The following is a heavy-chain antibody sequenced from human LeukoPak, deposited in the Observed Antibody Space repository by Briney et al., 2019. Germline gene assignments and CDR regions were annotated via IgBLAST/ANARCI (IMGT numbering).Heavy chain of an antibody. CDR3: AKDRGFGFGECEVWFDP. V-gene: IGHV3-7*03. D-gene: IGHD3-10*01. CDR2: IKKDVSEK. J-gene: IGHJ5*02. CDR1: GFTFGNFW. Sequence: GGSLRLSCEPSGFTFGNFWMGWVSQAAGGGLGWVANIKKDVSEKKYVDSVKGRFTISRDNSKNTLYLQMNSLRAEDTAVYYCAKDRGFGFGECEVWFDPWGQGTLVTVSS.